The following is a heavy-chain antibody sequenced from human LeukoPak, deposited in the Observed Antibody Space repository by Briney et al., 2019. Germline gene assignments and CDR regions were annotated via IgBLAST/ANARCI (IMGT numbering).Heavy chain of an antibody. D-gene: IGHD4-17*01. J-gene: IGHJ3*02. CDR3: AKDPNGDYVGAFDS. V-gene: IGHV3-30*18. CDR2: ISYDGSNK. Sequence: GGSLRLSCAASGFTFRNYGMHWVRQAPGKGLEWVSIISYDGSNKYYADSVKGRFTISRDNSKSTLYLQMNSLRVEDTAVYYCAKDPNGDYVGAFDSWGQGTMVTVSS. CDR1: GFTFRNYG.